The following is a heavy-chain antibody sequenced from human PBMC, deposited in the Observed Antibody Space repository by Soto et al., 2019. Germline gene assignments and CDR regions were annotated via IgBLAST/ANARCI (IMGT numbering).Heavy chain of an antibody. CDR3: ARADSSAYYGWAFEI. D-gene: IGHD3-22*01. J-gene: IGHJ3*02. CDR1: GGSISSGGYY. Sequence: PSETLSLTCSVSGGSISSGGYYWSWIRQHPGKGLEWIGYIYYSGSTYYNPSLKSRLTISIDTSKNQFSLKLNSVTAADTAVYYCARADSSAYYGWAFEIWGQGTMVTVSS. V-gene: IGHV4-31*03. CDR2: IYYSGST.